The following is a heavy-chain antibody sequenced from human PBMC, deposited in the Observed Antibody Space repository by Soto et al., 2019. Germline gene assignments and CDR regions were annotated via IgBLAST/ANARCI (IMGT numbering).Heavy chain of an antibody. V-gene: IGHV4-28*01. CDR1: NYSISSSDW. J-gene: IGHJ2*01. Sequence: QVQLQESGPGRVKPSDTLSLTCAVSNYSISSSDWWGWIRQPPGKGLEWIGYIFYSGSTYYNPSLKSRVTMSLDTSKNQFSLKLSSVTAVDTAVYYCARKGDGYKNWYFDLWGRGTLVSVSS. CDR2: IFYSGST. CDR3: ARKGDGYKNWYFDL. D-gene: IGHD5-12*01.